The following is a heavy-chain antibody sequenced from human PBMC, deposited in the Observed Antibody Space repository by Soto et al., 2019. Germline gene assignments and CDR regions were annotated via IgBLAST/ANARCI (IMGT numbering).Heavy chain of an antibody. CDR1: GFTFSSYA. V-gene: IGHV3-23*01. Sequence: GGSLRLSCAASGFTFSSYAMSWVRQAPGKGLEWVSAISASGVSTDNADSVKGRFTISRDNSKNTLYLQMNSLRAEDTAVYYCAKGFVGVCYHCSYHFDTWGQGALVTVSS. CDR3: AKGFVGVCYHCSYHFDT. J-gene: IGHJ4*02. D-gene: IGHD2-8*01. CDR2: ISASGVST.